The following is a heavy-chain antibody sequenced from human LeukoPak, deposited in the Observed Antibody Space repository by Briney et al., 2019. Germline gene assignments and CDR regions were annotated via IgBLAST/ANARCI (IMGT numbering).Heavy chain of an antibody. CDR1: GGSISSSSYY. CDR2: IYYSGST. V-gene: IGHV4-39*07. D-gene: IGHD6-13*01. Sequence: SETLSLTCTVSGGSISSSSYYWGWIRQPPGKGLEWIGSIYYSGSTNYNPSLKSRVTMSVDTSKNQFSLKLSSVTAADTAVYYCARDRVPIAEQLSHNWFDPWGQGTLVTVSS. CDR3: ARDRVPIAEQLSHNWFDP. J-gene: IGHJ5*02.